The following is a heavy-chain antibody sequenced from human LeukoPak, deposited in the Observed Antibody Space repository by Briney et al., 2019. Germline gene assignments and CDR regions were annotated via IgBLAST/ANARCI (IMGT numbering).Heavy chain of an antibody. Sequence: SETLSLTCTVSGGSISSSSYYWGWIRQSPGKGLEWIGSIYYSGSTYYNPSLKSRVTISVDTSKNQFSLKLSSVTAADTAVYYCARVRAAADTTFDYWGQGTLVTVSS. CDR3: ARVRAAADTTFDY. CDR1: GGSISSSSYY. V-gene: IGHV4-39*01. CDR2: IYYSGST. J-gene: IGHJ4*02. D-gene: IGHD6-13*01.